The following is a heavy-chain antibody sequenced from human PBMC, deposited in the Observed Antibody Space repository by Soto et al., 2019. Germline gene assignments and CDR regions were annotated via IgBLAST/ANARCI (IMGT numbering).Heavy chain of an antibody. CDR2: ISYDGSNK. CDR3: AKVSPIGYFFDF. Sequence: PGGSLRLSCAASGFAFNTYSMHWVRQAPGRGLEWVAVISYDGSNKFYADSVKGRFTISRDNSKKTLYLEMNSLRGEDTAVYYCAKVSPIGYFFDFWGQGTLVTVSS. J-gene: IGHJ4*02. D-gene: IGHD6-25*01. CDR1: GFAFNTYS. V-gene: IGHV3-30-3*01.